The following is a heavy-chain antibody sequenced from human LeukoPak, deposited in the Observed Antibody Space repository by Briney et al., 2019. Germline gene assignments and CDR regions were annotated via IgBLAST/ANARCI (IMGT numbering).Heavy chain of an antibody. CDR2: INHSGST. CDR3: ARDSMITFGGAGFDY. D-gene: IGHD3-16*01. J-gene: IGHJ4*02. CDR1: GGSFSGYY. V-gene: IGHV4-34*01. Sequence: SETLSLTCAVYGGSFSGYYWSWIRQPPGKGLEWIGEINHSGSTNYNPSPKSRVTISVDTSKNQFSLKLSSVTAADTAVYYCARDSMITFGGAGFDYWGQGTLVTVSS.